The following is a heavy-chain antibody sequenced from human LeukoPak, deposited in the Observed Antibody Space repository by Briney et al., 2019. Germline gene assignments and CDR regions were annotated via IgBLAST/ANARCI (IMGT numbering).Heavy chain of an antibody. CDR3: ATDLYYYDSSGFLGYYMDV. D-gene: IGHD3-22*01. Sequence: SVKVSCKASGGTFSSYAISWVRQAPGQGLEWMGGIIPIFGTANYAQKFQGRVTITADESTSTAYMELSSLRSEDTAVHYCATDLYYYDSSGFLGYYMDVWGKGTTVTISS. CDR2: IIPIFGTA. J-gene: IGHJ6*03. V-gene: IGHV1-69*01. CDR1: GGTFSSYA.